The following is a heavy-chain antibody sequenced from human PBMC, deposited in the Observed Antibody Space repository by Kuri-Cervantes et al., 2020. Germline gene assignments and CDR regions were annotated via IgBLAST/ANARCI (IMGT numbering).Heavy chain of an antibody. V-gene: IGHV4-59*12. Sequence: SETLSLTCNVSGVSIDFYYWSWIRQPPGKGLEWIGYIHYSGSPYYNPSLKSRVTISVDTSKNQFSLKLSSVTAADTAVYYCARGRSYLNYWGQGTLVTVSS. CDR2: IHYSGSP. CDR1: GVSIDFYY. D-gene: IGHD3-10*01. CDR3: ARGRSYLNY. J-gene: IGHJ4*02.